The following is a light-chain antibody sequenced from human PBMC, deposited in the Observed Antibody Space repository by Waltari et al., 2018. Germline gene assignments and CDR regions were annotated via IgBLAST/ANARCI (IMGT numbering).Light chain of an antibody. CDR2: DVS. CDR3: CSYAGTYTLII. J-gene: IGLJ2*01. CDR1: SSHVGGYNY. V-gene: IGLV2-11*01. Sequence: QSALTQPRSVSGSPGQSVTISCTGTSSHVGGYNYVSWYQQHPGNAPKLMIYDVSKRPSGVPDRFSGSKSGNTASLTISGLQAEDEADYYCCSYAGTYTLIIFGGGTKLTVL.